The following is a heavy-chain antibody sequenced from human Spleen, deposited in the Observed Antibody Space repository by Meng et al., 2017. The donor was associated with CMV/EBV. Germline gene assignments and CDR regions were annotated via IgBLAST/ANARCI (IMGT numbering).Heavy chain of an antibody. V-gene: IGHV3-7*04. J-gene: IGHJ4*02. CDR1: GFTFSSHA. Sequence: GESLKISCAASGFTFSSHAIHWVRQAPGKGLEWVANIKQDGSEKYYVDSVKGRFTISRDNAKNSLYLQMNSLRAEDTAVYYCAGAGVGTYDYWGQGTLVTVSS. D-gene: IGHD2-15*01. CDR3: AGAGVGTYDY. CDR2: IKQDGSEK.